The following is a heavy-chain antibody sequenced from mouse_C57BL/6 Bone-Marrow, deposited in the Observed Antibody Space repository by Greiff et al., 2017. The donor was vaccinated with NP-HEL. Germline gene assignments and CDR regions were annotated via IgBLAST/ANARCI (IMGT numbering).Heavy chain of an antibody. D-gene: IGHD1-1*01. CDR2: ISNGGGST. J-gene: IGHJ4*01. V-gene: IGHV5-12*01. Sequence: EVKLVESGGGLVQPGGSLKLSCAASGFTFSDYYMYWVRQTPEKRLEWVAYISNGGGSTYYPDTVKGRFTISRDNAKNTLYLQMSRLKSEDTAMYYCARQNYGSSYLFYAMDYWGQGTSVTVSS. CDR1: GFTFSDYY. CDR3: ARQNYGSSYLFYAMDY.